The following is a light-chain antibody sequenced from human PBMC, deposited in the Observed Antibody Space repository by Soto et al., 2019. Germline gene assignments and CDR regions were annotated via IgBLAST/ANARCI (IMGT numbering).Light chain of an antibody. CDR1: QNISSW. V-gene: IGKV1-5*03. CDR2: QAA. J-gene: IGKJ4*01. Sequence: DSQMTQSPSTLSASIGDRVTITCRASQNISSWLSWYQQKPGKAPNLLIYQAAILESGAPSRFSGSGTGTESSITMSSPKPDDFTTFYCQRYNLNSLSFGGWNKVEIK. CDR3: QRYNLNSLS.